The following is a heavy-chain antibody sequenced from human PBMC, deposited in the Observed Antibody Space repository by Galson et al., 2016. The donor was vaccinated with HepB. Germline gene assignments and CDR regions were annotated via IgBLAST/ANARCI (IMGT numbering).Heavy chain of an antibody. V-gene: IGHV1-46*01. CDR1: GYTFINYY. CDR2: IDPNDGRT. CDR3: ARDSYDRSVYLGH. J-gene: IGHJ4*02. Sequence: SVKVSCKASGYTFINYYIHWVRQAPGQGLEWMGMIDPNDGRTRYAPKSQGRITMTRDTSTSAMHMDLRSLSSEDTAIYYCARDSYDRSVYLGHWGQGALVTVSS. D-gene: IGHD3-22*01.